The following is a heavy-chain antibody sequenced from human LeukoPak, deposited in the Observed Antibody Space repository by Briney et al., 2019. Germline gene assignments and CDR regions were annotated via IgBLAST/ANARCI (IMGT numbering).Heavy chain of an antibody. CDR3: ARDIELST. Sequence: GGSLRLSCAASGFMFRDAAMTWVRQAPGKGLEWVSLIASGGLNTYYADSVRGRFTISRDNSKSTLSLQMNSLRVEDTAIYYCARDIELSTWGLGTLVTVSS. D-gene: IGHD5-12*01. V-gene: IGHV3-23*01. J-gene: IGHJ3*01. CDR2: IASGGLNT. CDR1: GFMFRDAA.